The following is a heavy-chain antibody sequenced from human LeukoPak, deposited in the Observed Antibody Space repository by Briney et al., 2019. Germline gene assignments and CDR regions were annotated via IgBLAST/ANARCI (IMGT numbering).Heavy chain of an antibody. CDR1: GGSFSGYY. D-gene: IGHD6-19*01. Sequence: PSETLSLTCAVYGGSFSGYYWSWIRQPPGKGLEWIGYIYYSGSTNYNPSLKSRVTISVDTSKNQFSLKLSSVTAADTAVYYCARVRQWQAFDYWGQGTLVTVSS. CDR3: ARVRQWQAFDY. CDR2: IYYSGST. J-gene: IGHJ4*02. V-gene: IGHV4-59*01.